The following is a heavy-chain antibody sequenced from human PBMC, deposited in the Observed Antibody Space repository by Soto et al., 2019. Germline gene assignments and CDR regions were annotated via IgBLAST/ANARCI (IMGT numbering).Heavy chain of an antibody. D-gene: IGHD3-22*01. CDR3: ARESPYFSDSSGRFDY. CDR1: VFTFSSYA. J-gene: IGHJ4*02. Sequence: GGSLRLSCAASVFTFSSYAMSLVRQAPGKGLECVSAISVSGGSTYYADSVKGRFTISRHNSKNTLYLQMNSLRAEETAVYYCARESPYFSDSSGRFDYWGLGNLVTVS. CDR2: ISVSGGST. V-gene: IGHV3-23*01.